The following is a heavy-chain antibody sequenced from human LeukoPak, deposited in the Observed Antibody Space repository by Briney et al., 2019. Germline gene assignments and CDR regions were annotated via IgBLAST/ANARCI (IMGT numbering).Heavy chain of an antibody. CDR1: GFTFSSYA. CDR3: AKGSYDFWSGYHDY. V-gene: IGHV3-23*01. D-gene: IGHD3-3*01. CDR2: ISGSGGST. J-gene: IGHJ4*02. Sequence: GSLRLSCAASGFTFSSYALSWVRQAPGKGLEWVSAISGSGGSTYYADSVKGRFTISRDNSKNTLYLQMNSLRAEDTAVYYCAKGSYDFWSGYHDYWGQGTLVTVSS.